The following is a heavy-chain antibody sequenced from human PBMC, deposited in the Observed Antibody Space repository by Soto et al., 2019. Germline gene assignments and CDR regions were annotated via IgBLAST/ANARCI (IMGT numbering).Heavy chain of an antibody. CDR2: INTSGNT. CDR3: ARESGDNWDYEAY. D-gene: IGHD1-7*01. CDR1: GGSITSYL. Sequence: SETLSLTCKVSGGSITSYLWSWIRQSAGKGLEWIGRINTSGNTHYNPSLKSRVTVSIDTSQNQFFLTVTSVTAADSAVYYCARESGDNWDYEAYWGQGTTVTVSS. J-gene: IGHJ4*02. V-gene: IGHV4-4*07.